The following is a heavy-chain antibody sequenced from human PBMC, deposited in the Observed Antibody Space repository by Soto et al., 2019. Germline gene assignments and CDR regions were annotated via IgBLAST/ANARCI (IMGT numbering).Heavy chain of an antibody. CDR2: IIPILGIA. Sequence: QVQLVQSGAEVKKPGSSVKVSCKASGGTFSSYTISWVRQAPGQGLEWMGRIIPILGIANYAQKFQGRVTITADKSTSTAYMELSSLRSEDTAVYYCASGTAVADYYYYGMDVWGQGTTVTVSS. J-gene: IGHJ6*02. CDR1: GGTFSSYT. CDR3: ASGTAVADYYYYGMDV. V-gene: IGHV1-69*02. D-gene: IGHD6-19*01.